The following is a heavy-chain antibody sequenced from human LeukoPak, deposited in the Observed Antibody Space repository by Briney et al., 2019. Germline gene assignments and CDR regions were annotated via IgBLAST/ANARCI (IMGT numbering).Heavy chain of an antibody. D-gene: IGHD6-13*01. CDR3: ASRPAATSIDFDY. CDR2: ISLRGLT. Sequence: SETLSLTCGVSGGSISGTNWWSWVRQPPGQGLEWIGEISLRGLTNYNPSLRSRLTMSLDESKNQVSLNLTSVTAADTAVYYCASRPAATSIDFDYWGQGTLVTVSS. J-gene: IGHJ4*02. V-gene: IGHV4-4*02. CDR1: GGSISGTNW.